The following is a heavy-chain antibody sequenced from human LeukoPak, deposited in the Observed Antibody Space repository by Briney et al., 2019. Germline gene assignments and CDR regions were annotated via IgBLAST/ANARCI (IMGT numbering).Heavy chain of an antibody. CDR3: ARSPPVSSGWSIFDY. CDR1: GYTFTSYT. D-gene: IGHD6-19*01. J-gene: IGHJ4*02. Sequence: ASVKVSCKASGYTFTSYTIHWVRQAPGQRLEWMGWINAGNGNTKYSQNFQVRITVTRDTSASTAYMELSSLISEDTAVYYCARSPPVSSGWSIFDYWGQGTLVTVSS. CDR2: INAGNGNT. V-gene: IGHV1-3*01.